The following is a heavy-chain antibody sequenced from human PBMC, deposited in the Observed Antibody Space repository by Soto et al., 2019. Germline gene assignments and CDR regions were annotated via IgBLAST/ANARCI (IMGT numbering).Heavy chain of an antibody. D-gene: IGHD3-10*01. CDR1: GYTLTELS. CDR2: FDPEDGET. V-gene: IGHV1-24*01. Sequence: ASVKVSRQVSGYTLTELSMHWVRQAPGKGLEWMGGFDPEDGETIYAQKFQGRVTMTKDTPKDTAYMELSSLRSEDTAVYYCATPRNGEYYFDYWGQGTLVTVSS. CDR3: ATPRNGEYYFDY. J-gene: IGHJ4*02.